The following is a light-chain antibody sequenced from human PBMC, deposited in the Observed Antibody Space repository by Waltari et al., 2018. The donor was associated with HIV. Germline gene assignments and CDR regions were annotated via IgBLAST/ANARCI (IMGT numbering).Light chain of an antibody. V-gene: IGKV3-15*01. CDR3: QQYDNWLS. Sequence: VMTQSPATLSVSPGERATLSCRARQSVTSNLAWYQLTPGQAPRLLMYGASTRATGIPARFSGSGSGTEFTLTISSLQSEDFAVYVCQQYDNWLSFGGGTKVEIK. CDR1: QSVTSN. CDR2: GAS. J-gene: IGKJ4*01.